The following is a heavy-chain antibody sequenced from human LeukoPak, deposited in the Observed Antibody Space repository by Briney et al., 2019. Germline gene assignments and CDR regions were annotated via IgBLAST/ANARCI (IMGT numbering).Heavy chain of an antibody. V-gene: IGHV3-20*04. J-gene: IGHJ6*03. CDR2: INWNGGST. Sequence: GGSLRLSCAASGFTFDDYGMSWVRQAPGKGLEWVSGINWNGGSTGYADSVKGRFTISRDNAKNSLYLQMNSLRAEGTALYYCARAGTWELLEHYYYYMDVWGKGTTVTVSS. CDR3: ARAGTWELLEHYYYYMDV. CDR1: GFTFDDYG. D-gene: IGHD1-26*01.